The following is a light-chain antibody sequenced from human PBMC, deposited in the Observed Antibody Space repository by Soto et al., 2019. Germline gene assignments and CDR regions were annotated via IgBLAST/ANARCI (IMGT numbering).Light chain of an antibody. Sequence: EIVLTQSPATLSLSTGERATLSCRASQSVKTFLVWYQQRPGQPPRLLIHDASHRAAGIPARFSGSGFGTDFTLTISSLEPEDAAVYYWQQRSNWPPITFGQGTRLEIK. CDR1: QSVKTF. V-gene: IGKV3-11*01. J-gene: IGKJ5*01. CDR3: QQRSNWPPIT. CDR2: DAS.